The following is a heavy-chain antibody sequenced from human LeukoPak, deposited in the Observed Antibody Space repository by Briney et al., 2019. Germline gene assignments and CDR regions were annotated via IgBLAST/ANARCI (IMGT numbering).Heavy chain of an antibody. CDR3: ARGSRIVMAFDI. J-gene: IGHJ3*02. CDR2: IYYSGST. D-gene: IGHD2/OR15-2a*01. Sequence: YPSETLSLTCTVSGGSITSYYWSWIRQPPGKGLEWIGYIYYSGSTNYNPSLKSRVTISVDTSKNQFSLKLSSVTAADTAVYYCARGSRIVMAFDIWGQGTMVTVSS. CDR1: GGSITSYY. V-gene: IGHV4-59*01.